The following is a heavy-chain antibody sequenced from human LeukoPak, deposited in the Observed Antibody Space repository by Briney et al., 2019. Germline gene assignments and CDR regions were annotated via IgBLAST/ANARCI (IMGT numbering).Heavy chain of an antibody. V-gene: IGHV3-30*18. CDR3: AKDSYGMDV. Sequence: PGRSLSLSCAASGFMFSTYEMHWVRQAPGKGLEWVAVISYDGGNKYYVDSVKGRFTISRDNSENTVYLQMNSVRGGDTAVYYCAKDSYGMDVWGQGTTVTVSS. J-gene: IGHJ6*02. CDR2: ISYDGGNK. CDR1: GFMFSTYE.